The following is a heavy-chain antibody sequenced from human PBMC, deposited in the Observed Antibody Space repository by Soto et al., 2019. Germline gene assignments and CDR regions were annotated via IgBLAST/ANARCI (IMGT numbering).Heavy chain of an antibody. CDR3: ARRLITMVRGVILPGGFDP. CDR1: GGSISSSSYY. Sequence: QLQLQESGPGLVKPSETLSLTCTVSGGSISSSSYYWGWIRQPPGKGLEWIGSIYYSGSTYYNPSLKSRVNISVATSKNQSSLKLSSVTAADTAVYYCARRLITMVRGVILPGGFDPWGQGTLVTVSS. J-gene: IGHJ5*02. V-gene: IGHV4-39*01. CDR2: IYYSGST. D-gene: IGHD3-10*01.